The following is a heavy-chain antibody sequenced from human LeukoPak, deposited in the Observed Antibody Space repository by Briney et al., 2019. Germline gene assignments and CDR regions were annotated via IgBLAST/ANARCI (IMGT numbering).Heavy chain of an antibody. J-gene: IGHJ4*02. D-gene: IGHD1-26*01. CDR1: GYSISSGYY. CDR2: IYHSGST. CDR3: ARVGGATFDY. Sequence: SETLSLTCTVSGYSISSGYYWGWIRQPPGKGLEWIGSIYHSGSTYYNPSLKSRVTISVDTSKNQFSLKLSSVTAADTAVYYCARVGGATFDYWGQGTQVTVSS. V-gene: IGHV4-38-2*02.